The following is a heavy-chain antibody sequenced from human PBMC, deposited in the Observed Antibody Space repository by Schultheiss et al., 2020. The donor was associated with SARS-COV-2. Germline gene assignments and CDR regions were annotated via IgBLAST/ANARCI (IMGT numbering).Heavy chain of an antibody. Sequence: GGSLRLSCTASGFTFGDYAMSWVRQAPGKGLEWVGFIRSKAYGGTTEYAASVKGRFTISRDDSKSIAYLQMNSLKTEDTAVYYCARLPRDEITMIVVYAFDIWGQGTMVTVSS. J-gene: IGHJ3*02. V-gene: IGHV3-49*04. CDR2: IRSKAYGGTT. CDR3: ARLPRDEITMIVVYAFDI. CDR1: GFTFGDYA. D-gene: IGHD3-22*01.